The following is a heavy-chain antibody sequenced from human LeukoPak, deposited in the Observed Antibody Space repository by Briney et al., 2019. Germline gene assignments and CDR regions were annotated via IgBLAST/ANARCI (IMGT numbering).Heavy chain of an antibody. CDR3: ARSPIFGVGYPAYFDY. Sequence: GRSLRLSCVASGFTFSTYGMHWVRQAPGKGLDWVAVISYEGSNRYYGDSVKGRFTISRDNSKNTLHLQMNSLRAEETAVYYCARSPIFGVGYPAYFDYWGQGTLVTVSS. D-gene: IGHD3-3*01. CDR2: ISYEGSNR. CDR1: GFTFSTYG. J-gene: IGHJ4*02. V-gene: IGHV3-30*03.